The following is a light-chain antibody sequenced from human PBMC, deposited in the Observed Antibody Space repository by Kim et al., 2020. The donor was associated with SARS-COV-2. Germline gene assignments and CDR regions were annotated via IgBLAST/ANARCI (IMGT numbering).Light chain of an antibody. V-gene: IGLV2-14*03. CDR2: DVS. CDR3: SSYTSSSTWV. J-gene: IGLJ3*02. Sequence: GQSITISCTGTSSDVGGYNYVSWYQQHPGKALKLMIYDVSNRPSGVSNLFSGSKSGNTASLTISGLQAEDEADYYCSSYTSSSTWVFGGGTQLTVL. CDR1: SSDVGGYNY.